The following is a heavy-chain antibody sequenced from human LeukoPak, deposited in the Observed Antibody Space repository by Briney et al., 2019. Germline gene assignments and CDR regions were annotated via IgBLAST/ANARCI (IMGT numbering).Heavy chain of an antibody. V-gene: IGHV3-23*01. CDR2: ISGSGAST. Sequence: GSLRLSCLTSGFTFSTNAMSWVRQAPGKGLEWISGISGSGASTYYADSVTGRFTISRDNSRNTLYLQMNSLRGDDTAVYYCAKDGGKWESLHFFDYWGQGTLVTVSS. D-gene: IGHD1-26*01. CDR1: GFTFSTNA. CDR3: AKDGGKWESLHFFDY. J-gene: IGHJ4*02.